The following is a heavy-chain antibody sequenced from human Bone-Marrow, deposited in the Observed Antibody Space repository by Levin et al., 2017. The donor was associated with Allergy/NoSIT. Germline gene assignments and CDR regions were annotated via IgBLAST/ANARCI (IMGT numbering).Heavy chain of an antibody. CDR3: ARGGRVTRTDY. Sequence: GGSLRLSCAASGFTFSLSPMTWVRQAPGKGLQWISTIGTGGDTYYADSVRGRFTISRDKSRDTLCLQMNSLRVEDTAVYYCARGGRVTRTDYWGQGTLVTVSS. D-gene: IGHD2-15*01. CDR1: GFTFSLSP. V-gene: IGHV3-23*01. CDR2: IGTGGDT. J-gene: IGHJ4*02.